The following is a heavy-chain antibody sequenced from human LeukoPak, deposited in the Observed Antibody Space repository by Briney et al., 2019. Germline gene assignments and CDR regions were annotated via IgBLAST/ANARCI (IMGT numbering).Heavy chain of an antibody. CDR2: ISWNSGSI. J-gene: IGHJ3*02. CDR1: GFTFDDYA. D-gene: IGHD6-19*01. CDR3: ARDPRLGAVGGPSGAFDI. Sequence: TGGSLRLSCAASGFTFDDYAMHWVRQAPGKGLEWVSGISWNSGSIGYADSVKGRFTISRDNAKNSLYLQMNSLRAEDTALYYCARDPRLGAVGGPSGAFDIWGQGTMVTVSS. V-gene: IGHV3-9*01.